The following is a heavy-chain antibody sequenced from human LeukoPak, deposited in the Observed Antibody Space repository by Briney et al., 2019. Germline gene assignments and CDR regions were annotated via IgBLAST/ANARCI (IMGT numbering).Heavy chain of an antibody. V-gene: IGHV4-34*01. CDR2: INQSGSI. CDR3: ASATSVYYYYHGMDV. Sequence: PSETLSLTCTVSGGSISSHYWSWIRQPPGKGLEWIGEINQSGSINYNSSLKGRVTISVDSSKNQFSLRLSSVTAADTAVYYCASATSVYYYYHGMDVWGQGTSVTVSS. J-gene: IGHJ6*02. CDR1: GGSISSHY.